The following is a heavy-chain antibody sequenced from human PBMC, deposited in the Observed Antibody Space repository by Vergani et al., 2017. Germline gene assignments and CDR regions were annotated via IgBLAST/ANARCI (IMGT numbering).Heavy chain of an antibody. CDR2: ISGSGGST. V-gene: IGHV3-23*01. D-gene: IGHD3-10*01. Sequence: EVQLLESGGGLVQPGGSLRLSCAASGFTFSSYAMSWVRQAPGKGLEWVSAISGSGGSTYYADSVKGRFTISRDNSKNTLYLQMNSLRAEDTAVYYWAKGSIVTMVRGVIIHPFDYRGQGTLVTVSS. CDR1: GFTFSSYA. CDR3: AKGSIVTMVRGVIIHPFDY. J-gene: IGHJ4*02.